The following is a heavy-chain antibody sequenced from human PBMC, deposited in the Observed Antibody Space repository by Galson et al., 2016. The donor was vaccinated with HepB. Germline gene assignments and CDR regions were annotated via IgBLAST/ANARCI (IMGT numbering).Heavy chain of an antibody. Sequence: SETLSLTCTVSGGSISNRNYFWGWIRQPPGKRLECIGIVYYSGSTQYSPSLKSRVTISMDTSKNQFSLKLTSLSAADTAIYFCAKCSGRKFNRRAFETWGQGTVVTVSP. D-gene: IGHD3-10*02. CDR1: GGSISNRNYF. V-gene: IGHV4-39*01. J-gene: IGHJ3*02. CDR2: VYYSGST. CDR3: AKCSGRKFNRRAFET.